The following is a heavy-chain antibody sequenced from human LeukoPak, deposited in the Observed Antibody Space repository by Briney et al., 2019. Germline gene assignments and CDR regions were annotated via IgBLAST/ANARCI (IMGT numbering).Heavy chain of an antibody. CDR3: AKDQWLFY. J-gene: IGHJ4*02. D-gene: IGHD6-19*01. CDR2: ISYDGSNK. Sequence: GESLRLSCAASGFTFSSYGMHWVRQAPGKGLEWVAVISYDGSNKYYADSVKGRFTISRDNSKNTLYLQMNSLRAEDTAVYYCAKDQWLFYWGQGTLVTVSS. V-gene: IGHV3-30*18. CDR1: GFTFSSYG.